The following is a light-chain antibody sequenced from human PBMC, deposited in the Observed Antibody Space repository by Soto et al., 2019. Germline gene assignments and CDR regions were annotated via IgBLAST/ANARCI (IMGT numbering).Light chain of an antibody. CDR2: DVS. CDR3: SSYTSSSTPFYV. V-gene: IGLV2-14*01. J-gene: IGLJ1*01. CDR1: SSDVGGYNY. Sequence: QSVLTQPASVSVSPGQSITISCTGTSSDVGGYNYVSWYQQHPGKAPKLMIYDVSNRPSGVSNRFSGSKSGNTASLTISGLQAEDEAEYYCSSYTSSSTPFYVFGTGTKVTVL.